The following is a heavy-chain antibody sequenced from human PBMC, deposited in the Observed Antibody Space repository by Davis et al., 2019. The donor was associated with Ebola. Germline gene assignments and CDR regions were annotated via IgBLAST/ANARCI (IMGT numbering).Heavy chain of an antibody. CDR1: GYTFTSYD. J-gene: IGHJ5*02. V-gene: IGHV1-8*01. Sequence: ASVKVSCKASGYTFTSYDINWVRQATGQGLEWMGWMNPNSGNTGYAQKFQGRVTMTRNTSISTAYMELSSLRSEDTAVYYCARGQGIAAAGWDWFDPWGQGTLVTVSS. D-gene: IGHD6-13*01. CDR3: ARGQGIAAAGWDWFDP. CDR2: MNPNSGNT.